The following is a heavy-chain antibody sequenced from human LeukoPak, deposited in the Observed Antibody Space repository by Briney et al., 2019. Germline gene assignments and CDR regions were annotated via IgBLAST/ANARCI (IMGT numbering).Heavy chain of an antibody. Sequence: SETLSLTCAVYGGSFSGYYWSWIRQPPGKGLEWIGEINHSGSTNYNPSLKSRVTISLDTSKNQFSLKLSSVTAADTAVYYCARAYGGNSQYFQHWGQGTLVTVSS. CDR3: ARAYGGNSQYFQH. J-gene: IGHJ1*01. CDR1: GGSFSGYY. D-gene: IGHD4-23*01. V-gene: IGHV4-34*01. CDR2: INHSGST.